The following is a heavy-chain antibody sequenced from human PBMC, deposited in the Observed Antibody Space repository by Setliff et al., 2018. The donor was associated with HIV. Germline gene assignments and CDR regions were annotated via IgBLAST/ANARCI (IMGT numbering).Heavy chain of an antibody. CDR2: IIPIFGTA. D-gene: IGHD1-1*01. CDR3: ARNPQPTGTPDYYYYYYMDV. Sequence: SVKVSCKASGGTFGSYAISWVRQAPGQGLEWMGRIIPIFGTANYAQKFQGRVTITADKSTSTAYMELSSLRSEDTAVYYCARNPQPTGTPDYYYYYYMDVWGKGTTVTVSS. V-gene: IGHV1-69*06. J-gene: IGHJ6*03. CDR1: GGTFGSYA.